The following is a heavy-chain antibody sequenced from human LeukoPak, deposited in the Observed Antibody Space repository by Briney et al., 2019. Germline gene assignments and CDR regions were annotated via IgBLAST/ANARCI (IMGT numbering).Heavy chain of an antibody. D-gene: IGHD2-21*02. Sequence: SETLSLTCTVSGGSISDTSYYWGWIRQPPGKELEWIGTINYSGSTYYNPSLKNRVTISVDTSKNQISLKLNSVTAADTAMYYCARHGDLLSPFQTWGQGTLVTVSS. J-gene: IGHJ5*02. CDR3: ARHGDLLSPFQT. CDR1: GGSISDTSYY. V-gene: IGHV4-39*01. CDR2: INYSGST.